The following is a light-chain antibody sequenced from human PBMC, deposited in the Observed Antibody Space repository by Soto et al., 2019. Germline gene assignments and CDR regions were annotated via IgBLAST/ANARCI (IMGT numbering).Light chain of an antibody. CDR1: QTIGRS. J-gene: IGKJ1*01. CDR2: DAS. Sequence: SILYASVGDRVTITCRASQTIGRSLAWYQQKPGKAPKLLIYDASSLEGGVPSRFSGSGSGTEFTLTISSLQPDDFATYHCQQYNSYSRTFGQGTKVDIK. CDR3: QQYNSYSRT. V-gene: IGKV1-5*01.